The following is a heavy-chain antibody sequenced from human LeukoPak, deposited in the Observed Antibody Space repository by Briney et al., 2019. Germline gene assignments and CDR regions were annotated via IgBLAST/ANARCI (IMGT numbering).Heavy chain of an antibody. CDR1: GFIFSNAW. Sequence: PGGSLRLSCAASGFIFSNAWMSWVRQAPGKGLEWVSHISTTGTTVYYADAVKGRFTISRDNAKNSLYLQMNSLRAEDTAVYYCARGLTMGHFGGQGTLVTVSS. D-gene: IGHD4/OR15-4a*01. CDR3: ARGLTMGHF. V-gene: IGHV3-11*04. J-gene: IGHJ4*02. CDR2: ISTTGTTV.